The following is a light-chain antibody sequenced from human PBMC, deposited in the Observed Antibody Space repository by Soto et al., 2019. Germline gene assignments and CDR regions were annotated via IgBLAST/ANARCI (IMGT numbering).Light chain of an antibody. V-gene: IGLV1-47*01. CDR3: ATWDDSLSNYV. Sequence: QSVLTQPPSASGTPGQRGTISRSGSSSNIGSNYVYWYQHLTGTAPKLLIYRNNQRPSGVPDRFSGSKSGTSASLAISGLRSEDEADYYCATWDDSLSNYVFGTGTKVTVL. CDR1: SSNIGSNY. J-gene: IGLJ1*01. CDR2: RNN.